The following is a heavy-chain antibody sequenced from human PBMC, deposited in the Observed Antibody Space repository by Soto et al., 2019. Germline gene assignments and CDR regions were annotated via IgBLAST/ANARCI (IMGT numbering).Heavy chain of an antibody. CDR1: GFSLTTSGVG. CDR3: AHRVLRTVFGLVTTTAIYFDF. Sequence: QITLNESGPTVVRPTETLTLTCRFSGFSLTTSGVGVGWIRQSPGKAPEWLALIYWDDDKRYSASLKSRLTITKDTPKNAVVLTVSDLDPTDTATYYCAHRVLRTVFGLVTTTAIYFDFWGQGTPVAVSS. CDR2: IYWDDDK. V-gene: IGHV2-5*02. J-gene: IGHJ4*02. D-gene: IGHD3-3*01.